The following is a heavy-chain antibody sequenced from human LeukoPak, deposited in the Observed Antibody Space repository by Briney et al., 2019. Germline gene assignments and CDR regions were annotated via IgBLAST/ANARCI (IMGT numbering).Heavy chain of an antibody. D-gene: IGHD2-2*01. CDR3: ARGGVVVPAAFDY. Sequence: KTGGSLRLSCAASGFTFSSYSMNWVRQAPGKGLEWVSSISSSSSYIYYADSVKGRFTISRDNAKNSLYLQMNSLRAEDTAVYYCARGGVVVPAAFDYWGQGTLVTVSS. CDR2: ISSSSSYI. CDR1: GFTFSSYS. J-gene: IGHJ4*02. V-gene: IGHV3-21*01.